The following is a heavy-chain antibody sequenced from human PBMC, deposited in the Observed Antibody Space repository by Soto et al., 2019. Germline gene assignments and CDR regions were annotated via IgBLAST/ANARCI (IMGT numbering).Heavy chain of an antibody. CDR2: IYYSGST. Sequence: SETLSLTCIVSGGSISSSSYYWGWIRQPPGKGLEWIGSIYYSGSTYYNPSLKGRVTISVDTSKNQFSLKLSSVTAADTAVFYCARHRARNWFDPWGQGTLVTVSS. V-gene: IGHV4-39*01. J-gene: IGHJ5*02. D-gene: IGHD6-6*01. CDR1: GGSISSSSYY. CDR3: ARHRARNWFDP.